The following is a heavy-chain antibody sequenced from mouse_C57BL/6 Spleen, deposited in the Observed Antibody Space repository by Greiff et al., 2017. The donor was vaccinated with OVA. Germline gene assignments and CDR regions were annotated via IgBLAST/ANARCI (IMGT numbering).Heavy chain of an antibody. D-gene: IGHD2-4*01. Sequence: EVQLQQSGAELVRPGASVKLSCTASGFNFKDDYMHWVKQRPEQGLEWIGWIDPENGDTEYASKFQGKATITADTSTNTAYLKLSSLTSKNMAVYYSTTRYDYDTYAMDYWGQGTSVTVSS. CDR1: GFNFKDDY. J-gene: IGHJ4*01. CDR3: TTRYDYDTYAMDY. CDR2: IDPENGDT. V-gene: IGHV14-4*01.